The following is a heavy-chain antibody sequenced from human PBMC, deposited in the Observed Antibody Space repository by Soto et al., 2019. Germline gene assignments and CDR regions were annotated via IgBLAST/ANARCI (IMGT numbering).Heavy chain of an antibody. CDR2: INAGNGNT. Sequence: ASVKVSCKASGYTFTNYALHWVRQAPGQRLEWMGWINAGNGNTEYSQKFQGRVTITRDTSANTAYMELSSLRSEDTAVYYCATQGRTTTEFDFWGQGTLVTVSS. V-gene: IGHV1-3*01. J-gene: IGHJ4*02. D-gene: IGHD4-4*01. CDR3: ATQGRTTTEFDF. CDR1: GYTFTNYA.